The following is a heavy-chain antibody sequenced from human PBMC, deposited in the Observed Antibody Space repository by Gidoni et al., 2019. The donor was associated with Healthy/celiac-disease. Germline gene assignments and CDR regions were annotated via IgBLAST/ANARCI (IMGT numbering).Heavy chain of an antibody. CDR1: GGSFSGYY. D-gene: IGHD5-12*01. J-gene: IGHJ4*02. V-gene: IGHV4-34*01. CDR2: IHHSGST. Sequence: QVQLQQCGGGLLKPSQTLALTCAVYGGSFSGYYWSWSRQPPGKGLEWIGAIHHSGSTNYNPSIKTRVTLSLDTSKNQCSLKLSSVTAADPAVYYCARALGCGYDSGWGQGTLVTVSS. CDR3: ARALGCGYDSG.